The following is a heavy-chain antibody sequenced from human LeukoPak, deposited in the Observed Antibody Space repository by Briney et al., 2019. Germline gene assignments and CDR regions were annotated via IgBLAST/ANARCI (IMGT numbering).Heavy chain of an antibody. D-gene: IGHD2-21*02. CDR3: AREAPSCLGDCNDH. J-gene: IGHJ4*02. V-gene: IGHV3-48*03. CDR1: GFIFSGYE. Sequence: QPGGSLRLSCAASGFIFSGYEFNWVRQAPGKGLEWVSYISAGGTTIYYAESVKGRFTVSRDNAKNSLYLQMNGLRTEDTAVYYCAREAPSCLGDCNDHRGQGTLVTVSS. CDR2: ISAGGTTI.